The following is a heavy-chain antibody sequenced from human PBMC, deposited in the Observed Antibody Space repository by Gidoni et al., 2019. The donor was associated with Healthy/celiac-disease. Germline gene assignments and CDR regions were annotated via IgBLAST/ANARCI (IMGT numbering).Heavy chain of an antibody. D-gene: IGHD2-2*02. V-gene: IGHV4-31*03. CDR3: ARERYTVGWFDT. J-gene: IGHJ5*02. CDR1: GGSISSGGYY. CDR2: IYYSGST. Sequence: QVQLPASGPRLVKPSQTLSLTCTFSGGSISSGGYYWSWMRQHPGKVLEWIGYIYYSGSTYYNPSFKSRVTISVDTSKNQFSLKLSSVTAADTAVYYCARERYTVGWFDTWGQGTLVTVSS.